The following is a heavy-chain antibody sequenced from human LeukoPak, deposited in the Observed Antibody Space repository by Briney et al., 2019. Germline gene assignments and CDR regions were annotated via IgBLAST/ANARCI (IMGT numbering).Heavy chain of an antibody. CDR3: ARVRSTSQDY. CDR1: GYTFTGYY. V-gene: IGHV1-2*02. CDR2: INPNSGGT. D-gene: IGHD2-2*01. Sequence: ASVKVSCKASGYTFTGYYIHWVRQAPGQGLEWMGWINPNSGGTNYAHKFQGRVTMTGDTSISTAYMELSRLRSDDTAVYYCARVRSTSQDYWGQGTLVTVSS. J-gene: IGHJ4*02.